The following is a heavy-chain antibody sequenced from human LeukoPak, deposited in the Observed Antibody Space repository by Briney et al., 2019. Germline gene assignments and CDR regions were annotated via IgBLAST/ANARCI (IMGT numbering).Heavy chain of an antibody. V-gene: IGHV3-23*01. CDR3: GKTTTGFSSFLYPGWPVDY. Sequence: PGGSLRLSCAASGFTFNSYAMYWVRQAPGKGLEWVSGIFGSGGSAHYADSVKGRFTISRDTSKNTVYLQMDSLRLEDTAVYYSGKTTTGFSSFLYPGWPVDYWGQGTLVTVSS. CDR1: GFTFNSYA. CDR2: IFGSGGSA. D-gene: IGHD2-2*01. J-gene: IGHJ4*02.